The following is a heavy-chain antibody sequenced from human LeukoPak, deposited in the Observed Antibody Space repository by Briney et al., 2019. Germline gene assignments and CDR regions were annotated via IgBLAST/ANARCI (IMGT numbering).Heavy chain of an antibody. V-gene: IGHV3-23*01. J-gene: IGHJ5*02. CDR1: GFTFSTYA. CDR3: ARCPIAALGWFDP. Sequence: GGSLRLSCAASGFTFSTYAMSWVRQAPGKGLEWVSAISGTGDTYYAGSVRGRFTISRDNSKNTLYLQVNSLRAEDTALYYCARCPIAALGWFDPWGQGTLVTVSS. D-gene: IGHD6-13*01. CDR2: ISGTGDT.